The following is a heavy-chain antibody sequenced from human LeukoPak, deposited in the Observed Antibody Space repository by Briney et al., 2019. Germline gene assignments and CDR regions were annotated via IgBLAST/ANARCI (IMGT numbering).Heavy chain of an antibody. J-gene: IGHJ4*02. Sequence: GGSLRLSCAASGFTFSSYSMNWVRQAPGKGLEWVSYISSSSSTIYYADSVKGRFTISRDNAKNSLYLQMNSLRAEDTAVYYCARDGAVIAVAAFDYWGQGTLVTVSS. CDR2: ISSSSSTI. CDR1: GFTFSSYS. D-gene: IGHD6-19*01. CDR3: ARDGAVIAVAAFDY. V-gene: IGHV3-48*01.